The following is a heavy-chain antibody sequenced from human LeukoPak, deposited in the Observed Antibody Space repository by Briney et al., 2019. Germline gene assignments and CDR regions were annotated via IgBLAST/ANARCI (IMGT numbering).Heavy chain of an antibody. Sequence: GESLKISCKGSGYSFTSYWISWVRQMPGKGPEWMGRIDPSDSYTNYSPSFQGHVTISADKSISTAYLQWSSLKASDTAMYYCARHWGYYFDYWGQGTLVTVSS. CDR1: GYSFTSYW. D-gene: IGHD3-16*01. V-gene: IGHV5-10-1*01. CDR2: IDPSDSYT. CDR3: ARHWGYYFDY. J-gene: IGHJ4*02.